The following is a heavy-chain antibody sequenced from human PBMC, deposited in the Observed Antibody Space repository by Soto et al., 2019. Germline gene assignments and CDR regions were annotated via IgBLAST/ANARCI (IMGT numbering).Heavy chain of an antibody. V-gene: IGHV4-61*01. CDR3: ARGVVTTKSYYGMDV. CDR2: IYYSGST. D-gene: IGHD4-4*01. J-gene: IGHJ6*02. Sequence: TSDTLSLTCTVSGGSVSSGSYYWSWIRQPPGKGLEWIGYIYYSGSTNYNPSLKSRVTISVDTSKNQFSLKLSSVTAADTAVYYCARGVVTTKSYYGMDVWGQGTTVTVSS. CDR1: GGSVSSGSYY.